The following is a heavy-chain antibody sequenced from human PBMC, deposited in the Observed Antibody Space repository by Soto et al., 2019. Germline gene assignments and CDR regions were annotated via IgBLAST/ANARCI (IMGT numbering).Heavy chain of an antibody. Sequence: GGSLRLSCAASGFTFSSYAMSWVRQAPGKGLEWVSAISGSGGSTYYADSVKGRFTISRDNSKNTLYLQMNSLRAEDTAVYYCAKGRHYYGSGRSFAEYYFDYWGRGTLVTVSS. CDR3: AKGRHYYGSGRSFAEYYFDY. CDR2: ISGSGGST. D-gene: IGHD3-10*01. V-gene: IGHV3-23*01. CDR1: GFTFSSYA. J-gene: IGHJ4*02.